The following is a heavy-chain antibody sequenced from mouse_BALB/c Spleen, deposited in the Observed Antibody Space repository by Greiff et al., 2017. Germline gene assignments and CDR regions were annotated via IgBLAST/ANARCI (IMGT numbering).Heavy chain of an antibody. CDR1: GFTFTDYY. J-gene: IGHJ3*01. CDR3: ARDGGLAY. V-gene: IGHV7-3*02. Sequence: KLVESGGGLVQPGGSLRLSCATSGFTFTDYYMSWVRQPPGKALEWLGFIRNKANGYTTEYSASVKGRFTISRDNSQSILYLQMNTLRAEDSATYYCARDGGLAYWGQGTLVTVSA. CDR2: IRNKANGYTT.